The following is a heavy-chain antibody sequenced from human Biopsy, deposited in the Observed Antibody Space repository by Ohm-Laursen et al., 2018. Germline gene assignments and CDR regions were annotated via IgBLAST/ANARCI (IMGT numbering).Heavy chain of an antibody. D-gene: IGHD3-3*01. J-gene: IGHJ4*02. Sequence: VKISCKASGGTFINYAISWVRQAPGEGLEWMGGIIAVSGLVNYAPKFQGRVSITADKSTTTAYMELSNLKSEDTAVYYCATPFQYYDSWGGYPPFDHWGQGTLVTVSS. V-gene: IGHV1-69*10. CDR3: ATPFQYYDSWGGYPPFDH. CDR2: IIAVSGLV. CDR1: GGTFINYA.